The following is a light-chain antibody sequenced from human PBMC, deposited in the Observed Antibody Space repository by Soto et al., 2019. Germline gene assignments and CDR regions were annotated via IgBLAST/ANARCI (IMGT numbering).Light chain of an antibody. CDR3: QAYDYSLTAFV. V-gene: IGLV1-40*01. J-gene: IGLJ3*02. CDR2: GNR. CDR1: NSNLGAGYD. Sequence: QAVVTQPPSVSGAPGQRVTVSCTGNNSNLGAGYDVHWYQQLPGAAPKLVIFGNRNRPSGVPERFSGSKSGTSASLAITGLQAEDEADYYCQAYDYSLTAFVFGGGTKLTVL.